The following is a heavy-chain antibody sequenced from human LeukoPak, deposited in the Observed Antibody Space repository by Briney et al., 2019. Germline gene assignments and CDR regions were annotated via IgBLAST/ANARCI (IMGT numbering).Heavy chain of an antibody. CDR1: GFTFSSYG. D-gene: IGHD4-17*01. V-gene: IGHV3-30*03. CDR3: APPGEATVDY. Sequence: GGSLRLSCAASGFTFSSYGMHWVRQAPGKGLEWVAVISYDGSNKYYADSVKGRSTISRDNSKNTLYLQMNSLRAEDTAVYYCAPPGEATVDYWGQGTLVTVSS. J-gene: IGHJ4*02. CDR2: ISYDGSNK.